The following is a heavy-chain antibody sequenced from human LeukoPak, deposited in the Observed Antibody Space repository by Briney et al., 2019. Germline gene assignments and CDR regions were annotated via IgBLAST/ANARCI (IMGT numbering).Heavy chain of an antibody. V-gene: IGHV3-9*01. Sequence: SLRLSCAASGFTFDDYAMHWVRQAPGKGLEWVSGISWNSGSIGYADSVKGRFTISRDNAKNSLYLQMNSLRAEDTAVYYCARDMQLSYYFDYWGQGTLVTVSS. D-gene: IGHD2/OR15-2a*01. CDR3: ARDMQLSYYFDY. J-gene: IGHJ4*02. CDR2: ISWNSGSI. CDR1: GFTFDDYA.